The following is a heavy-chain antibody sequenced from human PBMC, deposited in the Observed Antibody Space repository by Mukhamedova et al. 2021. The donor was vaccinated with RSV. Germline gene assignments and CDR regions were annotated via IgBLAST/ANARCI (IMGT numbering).Heavy chain of an antibody. V-gene: IGHV3-21*01. Sequence: VSSISSSNSYIYYADSVKGRFTISRDNAKNSLYLQMNSLSAEDTAVYYCAREPRFSSNHLYYYLFHLIGLWGKGTTGTLSS. CDR2: ISSSNSYI. CDR3: AREPRFSSNHLYYYLFHLIGL. J-gene: IGHJ6*04. D-gene: IGHD3-22*01.